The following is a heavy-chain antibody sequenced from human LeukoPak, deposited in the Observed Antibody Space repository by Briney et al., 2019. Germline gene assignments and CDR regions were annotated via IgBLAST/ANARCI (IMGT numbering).Heavy chain of an antibody. D-gene: IGHD3-10*01. Sequence: GSSVKVSCKASGGTFSSYAISWVRQAPGQGLEWMGGIIPIFGTANYAQKFQGRVTITADESTSTAYMELSSLRSEDTAVYYCARAPGVRGVVYYYYMDVWGKGTTVTISS. CDR3: ARAPGVRGVVYYYYMDV. CDR1: GGTFSSYA. J-gene: IGHJ6*03. CDR2: IIPIFGTA. V-gene: IGHV1-69*01.